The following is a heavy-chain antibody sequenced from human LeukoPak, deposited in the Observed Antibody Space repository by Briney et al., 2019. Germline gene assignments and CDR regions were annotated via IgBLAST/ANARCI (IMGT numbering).Heavy chain of an antibody. CDR2: ITSGGDYI. J-gene: IGHJ4*02. CDR3: ARGHYDVLAASYKWTPDY. CDR1: GFTFNTFN. D-gene: IGHD3-9*01. Sequence: PGGSLRLSCAASGFTFNTFNMAWVRQAPGKGLEWVSSITSGGDYIYYADSVKGRFTPSRDNAKNSLSLQLNSLRVEDTAVYYCARGHYDVLAASYKWTPDYWGQGTLVTVSS. V-gene: IGHV3-21*01.